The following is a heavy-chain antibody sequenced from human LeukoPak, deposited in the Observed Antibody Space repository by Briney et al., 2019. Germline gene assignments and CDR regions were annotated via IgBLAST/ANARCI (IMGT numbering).Heavy chain of an antibody. CDR1: GLTFSSYG. CDR3: ARDGRFPPEPLPRYFDY. Sequence: GGTLRLSCAASGLTFSSYGMSWVRQAPGKGREGVLGISGSGGTTYHADSVKGRFTISRDNSKNVLYLQMNSLRAEDTAVYYCARDGRFPPEPLPRYFDYWGQGTLVTVSS. J-gene: IGHJ4*02. D-gene: IGHD1-26*01. V-gene: IGHV3-23*01. CDR2: ISGSGGTT.